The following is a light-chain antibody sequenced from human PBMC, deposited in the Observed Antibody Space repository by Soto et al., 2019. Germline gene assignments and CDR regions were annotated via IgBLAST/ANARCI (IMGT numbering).Light chain of an antibody. V-gene: IGLV2-11*01. CDR3: CSYAGSYTYV. J-gene: IGLJ2*01. Sequence: QSALTQPRSVSGSPGQSVTISCTGTSSDVGGYNYVSWYQQHPGKAPKIMIYDVSKRPSGVPDRFSGSKSGNTASLTISGLQAEDEADYYCCSYAGSYTYVFGGGTKLTV. CDR1: SSDVGGYNY. CDR2: DVS.